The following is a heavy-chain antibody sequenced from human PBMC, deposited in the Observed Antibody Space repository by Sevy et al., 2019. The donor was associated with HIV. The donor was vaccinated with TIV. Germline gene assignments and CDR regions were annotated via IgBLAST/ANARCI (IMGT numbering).Heavy chain of an antibody. V-gene: IGHV3-30-3*01. CDR1: GFTFSSYA. CDR2: ISYDGSNK. D-gene: IGHD3-9*01. J-gene: IGHJ3*02. Sequence: GGSLRLSCAASGFTFSSYAMHWVRQAPGKGLEWVAVISYDGSNKYYADSVKGRFTISRDNSKNTLYLQMNSLRAEDTAAYYCARPLGSGDWLLHHPDAFDIWGQGTMVTVSS. CDR3: ARPLGSGDWLLHHPDAFDI.